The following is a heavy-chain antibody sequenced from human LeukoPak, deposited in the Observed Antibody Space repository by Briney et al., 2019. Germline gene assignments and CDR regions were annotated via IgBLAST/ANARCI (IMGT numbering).Heavy chain of an antibody. CDR1: GGSISSYY. Sequence: SETLSLTCTVSGGSISSYYWSWIRQPAGKGLEWIGRIYTSGSTNYNPSLKSRVTMSVDTSKNQFSLKLSSVTAADTAVYYCARELAARPNWYFDLWGRGTLVTVSS. CDR3: ARELAARPNWYFDL. V-gene: IGHV4-4*07. J-gene: IGHJ2*01. CDR2: IYTSGST. D-gene: IGHD6-6*01.